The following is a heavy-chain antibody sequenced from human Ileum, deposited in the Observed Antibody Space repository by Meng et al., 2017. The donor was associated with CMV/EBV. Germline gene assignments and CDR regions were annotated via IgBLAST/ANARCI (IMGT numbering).Heavy chain of an antibody. CDR1: GSTFSNYW. CDR3: VRDKSYVLDV. Sequence: GESLKISCAASGSTFSNYWMNWVRQAPGKGLVWVSGINSDGSKTTSADSVRGRFTISRDNAKNTLYLQMNSLRAEDSAVYYCVRDKSYVLDVWGQGTTVTVSS. J-gene: IGHJ6*02. CDR2: INSDGSKT. V-gene: IGHV3-74*03.